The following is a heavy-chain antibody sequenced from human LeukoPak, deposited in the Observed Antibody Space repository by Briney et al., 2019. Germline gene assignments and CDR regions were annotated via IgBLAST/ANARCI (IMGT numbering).Heavy chain of an antibody. D-gene: IGHD6-13*01. CDR1: GGSISSGGYY. V-gene: IGHV4-31*03. CDR2: IYYSGST. J-gene: IGHJ4*02. CDR3: ARDGRRYSSSWYYFDY. Sequence: PSQTLSLTCTVSGGSISSGGYYWSWIRQHPGKGLEWIGYIYYSGSTYYNPSLKSRVTISVDTSKNQFSLKLSSVTAADTAVYHCARDGRRYSSSWYYFDYWGQGTLVTVSS.